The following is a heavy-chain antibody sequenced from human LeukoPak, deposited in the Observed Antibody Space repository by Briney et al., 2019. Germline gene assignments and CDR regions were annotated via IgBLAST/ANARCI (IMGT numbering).Heavy chain of an antibody. CDR1: GGSISSGGYY. CDR3: ARGTIARVVYNWFDP. CDR2: IYYSGST. Sequence: SETLSLTCTVSGGSISSGGYYWSWIRQHPGKGLEWIGYIYYSGSTYYNPSLKSRVTISVDTSKNQFSLKLSSVTAADTAVYYCARGTIARVVYNWFDPWGQGTLVTVSS. D-gene: IGHD1-1*01. J-gene: IGHJ5*02. V-gene: IGHV4-31*03.